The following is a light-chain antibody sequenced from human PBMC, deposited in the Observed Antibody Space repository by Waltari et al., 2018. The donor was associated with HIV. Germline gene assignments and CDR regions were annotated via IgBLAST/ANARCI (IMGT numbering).Light chain of an antibody. Sequence: QSALTQPASVSGSPGQSITISCARTSRDVGGYKYVSWYQQHPGKAPSLMIYDVSNRPSGVSNRFSGSKSGNTASLTISGLQAEDEADYYCSSYTTSNTPYVFGTGTKVTVL. V-gene: IGLV2-14*03. CDR1: SRDVGGYKY. CDR3: SSYTTSNTPYV. CDR2: DVS. J-gene: IGLJ1*01.